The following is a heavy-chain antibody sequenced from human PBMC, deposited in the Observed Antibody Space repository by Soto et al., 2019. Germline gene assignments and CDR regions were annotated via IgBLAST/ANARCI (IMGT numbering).Heavy chain of an antibody. D-gene: IGHD2-2*01. Sequence: SETLSLTCSVSGDYIHVGGYYWTWIRQRPGKGLEWMGYIYYTGKTYYNPSLESRLTMSVDRSKNQFSLRLTSVTAADTAVYFCGRDLTSNANCIDPWGQGTPVPVSS. CDR2: IYYTGKT. J-gene: IGHJ5*02. CDR3: GRDLTSNANCIDP. CDR1: GDYIHVGGYY. V-gene: IGHV4-30-4*01.